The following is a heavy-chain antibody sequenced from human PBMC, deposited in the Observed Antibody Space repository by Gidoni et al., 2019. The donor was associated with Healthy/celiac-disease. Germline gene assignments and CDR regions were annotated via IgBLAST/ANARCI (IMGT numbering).Heavy chain of an antibody. D-gene: IGHD2-2*01. Sequence: QVQLQESGPGLVKPSQTLSLTCTVSGGSISSGGYYWSWIRHHPGKGLEWIGYIYSSGSTYYNPSLKSRVTISVDTSKNQFSLKLSSVTAAETAVYYCARVSDCSSTSCYPGGRSWFDPWGQGTLVTVSS. CDR2: IYSSGST. CDR3: ARVSDCSSTSCYPGGRSWFDP. V-gene: IGHV4-31*03. J-gene: IGHJ5*02. CDR1: GGSISSGGYY.